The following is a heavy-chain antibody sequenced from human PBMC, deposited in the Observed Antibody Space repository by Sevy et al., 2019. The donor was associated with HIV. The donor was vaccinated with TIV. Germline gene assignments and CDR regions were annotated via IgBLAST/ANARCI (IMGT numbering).Heavy chain of an antibody. CDR1: GYTFTSYD. D-gene: IGHD6-13*01. Sequence: ASVKVSCKASGYTFTSYDFNWVRQATGQALESIGWINPNSGNTGYAQKFQGRVTMTRNTPISTAYMELSSLRSEDTAVYYCASVYSSRWDDAFDIWGQGTMVTVSS. J-gene: IGHJ3*02. V-gene: IGHV1-8*01. CDR2: INPNSGNT. CDR3: ASVYSSRWDDAFDI.